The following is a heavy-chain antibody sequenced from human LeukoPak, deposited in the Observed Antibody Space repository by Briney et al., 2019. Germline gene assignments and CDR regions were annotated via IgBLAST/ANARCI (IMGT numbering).Heavy chain of an antibody. CDR3: ARLPAYCSSTSCYYDY. J-gene: IGHJ4*02. CDR1: GFTFSDFY. Sequence: GGSLRLSCAASGFTFSDFYMTWIRQAPGKGLEWVSYIIPSGTTTYYADSVKGRFTISRDNAKNSLYLQMNSLRAEDTAVYYCARLPAYCSSTSCYYDYWGQGTLVTVSS. D-gene: IGHD2-2*01. CDR2: IIPSGTTT. V-gene: IGHV3-11*04.